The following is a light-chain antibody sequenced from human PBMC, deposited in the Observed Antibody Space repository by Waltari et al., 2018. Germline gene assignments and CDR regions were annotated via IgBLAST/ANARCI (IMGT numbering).Light chain of an antibody. V-gene: IGKV1-5*03. Sequence: DIQMTQSPSPLSASVGDRVSITCRSSQNSGDWLSWYQQKPGKAPKLLSYRASNVDSGVPPGFSGSGYGTEFSLTISSLQPDDFATYYCLQYATYWKFGQGTKVEVK. CDR3: LQYATYWK. CDR1: QNSGDW. CDR2: RAS. J-gene: IGKJ1*01.